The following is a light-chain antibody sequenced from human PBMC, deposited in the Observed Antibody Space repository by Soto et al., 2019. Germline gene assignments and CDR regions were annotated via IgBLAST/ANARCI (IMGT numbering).Light chain of an antibody. J-gene: IGKJ2*02. CDR2: GAS. CDR3: QQYTYSPRT. Sequence: EVVLTQSPGTLSLSPGERATLSCRTSHSVSGSSLAWYQQKHGQAPRLLIYGASNRATGIPDRFSGSGSGTDFTLTISRLVPEDFVVYYCQQYTYSPRTFGQGTELEIK. V-gene: IGKV3-20*01. CDR1: HSVSGSS.